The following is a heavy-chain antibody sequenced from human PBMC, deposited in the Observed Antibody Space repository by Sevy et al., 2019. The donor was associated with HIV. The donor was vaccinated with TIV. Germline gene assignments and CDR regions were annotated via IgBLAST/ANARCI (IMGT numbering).Heavy chain of an antibody. V-gene: IGHV3-30-3*01. J-gene: IGHJ4*02. CDR3: ARDSDIVVVVAATGIDY. Sequence: GGSLRLSCAASGFTFSSYAMHWVRQAPGKGLEWVAVISYDGSNKYYADSVKGRFTISRDNSKNTPYLQMNSLRAEDTAVYYCARDSDIVVVVAATGIDYWGQGTLVTVSS. CDR1: GFTFSSYA. CDR2: ISYDGSNK. D-gene: IGHD2-15*01.